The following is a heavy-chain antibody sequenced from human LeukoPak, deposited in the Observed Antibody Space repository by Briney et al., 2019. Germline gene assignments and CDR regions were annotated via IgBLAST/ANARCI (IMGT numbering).Heavy chain of an antibody. Sequence: ASVEVSCKASGGTFSSYAISWVRQAPGQGLEWMGGIIPIFGTANYAQKFQGRVTITADESTSTAYMELSSLRSEDTAVYYCARVLLDSSSWYSHFDYWGQGTLVTVSS. D-gene: IGHD6-13*01. CDR2: IIPIFGTA. CDR1: GGTFSSYA. CDR3: ARVLLDSSSWYSHFDY. V-gene: IGHV1-69*13. J-gene: IGHJ4*02.